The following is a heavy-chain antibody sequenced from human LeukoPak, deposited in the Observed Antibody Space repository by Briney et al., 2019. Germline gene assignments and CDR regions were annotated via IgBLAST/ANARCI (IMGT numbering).Heavy chain of an antibody. V-gene: IGHV4-39*07. J-gene: IGHJ6*03. D-gene: IGHD2-15*01. CDR1: GGSISSSSYY. CDR2: IYYSGST. Sequence: PSETLSLTCTVSGGSISSSSYYWGWIRQPPGKGLEWIGSIYYSGSTNYNSSLKSRVTISLDTSKNQFSLKLSSVTAADTAVYYCARGRRIVVVLGATRTHRDYYMDVWGKGTTVTVSS. CDR3: ARGRRIVVVLGATRTHRDYYMDV.